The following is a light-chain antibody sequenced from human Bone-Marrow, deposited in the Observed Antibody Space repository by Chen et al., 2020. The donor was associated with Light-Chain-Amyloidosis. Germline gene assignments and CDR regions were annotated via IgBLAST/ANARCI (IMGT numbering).Light chain of an antibody. V-gene: IGKV3-20*01. Sequence: EIVLTQSPGTLSLSPGERATLSCVASQSVSSRFFAWYQQKPGQAPRLLIYGVSSRATGIPDRVSGSGSGTDFTLTISRLEPEDFAVYYCQQYGSSPWTFGQGTKVEIK. CDR1: QSVSSRF. CDR2: GVS. CDR3: QQYGSSPWT. J-gene: IGKJ1*01.